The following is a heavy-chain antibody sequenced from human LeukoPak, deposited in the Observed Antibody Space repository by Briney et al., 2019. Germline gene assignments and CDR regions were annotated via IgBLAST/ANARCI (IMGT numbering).Heavy chain of an antibody. CDR3: ARHSYAGSQYFFDY. Sequence: SETLSLTCTVSGGSISSYYWSWIRQPPGKGLEWIGYIYYSGSTNYNPSLKSRVTISVDTSKNQFSLKLSSVTAADTAVYYCARHSYAGSQYFFDYWGQGTLVTVSS. CDR2: IYYSGST. J-gene: IGHJ4*02. V-gene: IGHV4-59*08. D-gene: IGHD2-2*01. CDR1: GGSISSYY.